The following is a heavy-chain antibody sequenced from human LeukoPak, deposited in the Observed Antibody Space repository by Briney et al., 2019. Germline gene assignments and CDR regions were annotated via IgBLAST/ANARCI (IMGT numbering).Heavy chain of an antibody. J-gene: IGHJ5*02. V-gene: IGHV4-59*01. D-gene: IGHD6-19*01. CDR1: GGSISSYY. Sequence: SETLSLTCTVSGGSISSYYWSWIRQPPGKGLEWIGYIYYSGSTNYNPSLKSRVTITVDTSKNQFSLRLRYVTAADTAVYNRARDYISGWYWFDPLGPGTLVTGSP. CDR2: IYYSGST. CDR3: ARDYISGWYWFDP.